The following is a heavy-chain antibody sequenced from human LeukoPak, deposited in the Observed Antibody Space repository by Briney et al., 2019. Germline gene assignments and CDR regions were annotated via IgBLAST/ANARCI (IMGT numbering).Heavy chain of an antibody. Sequence: GGSLRLSCAASGFAFSTYAMHWVRQAPGKGLEWVAVISYDGSVKYYADSVKGRFTISRDNSKNTLYLQMNSLRAEDTAVYYCAKLITFNYYDSSGPRGYFDYWGQGTLVTVSS. CDR2: ISYDGSVK. D-gene: IGHD3-22*01. CDR1: GFAFSTYA. V-gene: IGHV3-30-3*01. J-gene: IGHJ4*02. CDR3: AKLITFNYYDSSGPRGYFDY.